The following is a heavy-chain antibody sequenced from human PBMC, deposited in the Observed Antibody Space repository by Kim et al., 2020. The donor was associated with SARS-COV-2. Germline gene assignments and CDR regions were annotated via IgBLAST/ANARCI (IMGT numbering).Heavy chain of an antibody. V-gene: IGHV3-30*18. J-gene: IGHJ6*01. Sequence: GGSLRLSCAASGFTFSSYGMHWVRQAPGKGLEWVAVISYDGSNKYYADSVKGRFTISRDNSKNTLYLQMNSLRAEDTAVYYCAKTGGYSYGLYYYYYGM. D-gene: IGHD5-18*01. CDR2: ISYDGSNK. CDR1: GFTFSSYG. CDR3: AKTGGYSYGLYYYYYGM.